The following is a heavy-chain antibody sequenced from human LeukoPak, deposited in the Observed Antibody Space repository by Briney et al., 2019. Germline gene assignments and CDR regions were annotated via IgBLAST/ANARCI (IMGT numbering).Heavy chain of an antibody. CDR3: ARLRVGATAPDYFDY. J-gene: IGHJ4*02. Sequence: SETLSLTYTVSGGSISTYYWSWIRQPPGKGLEWIGYIYYSGSTNYNPSLKSRVTISVDTSKNQFSLKLTSVTAADTAVYYCARLRVGATAPDYFDYWGQGTLVTVSS. CDR1: GGSISTYY. D-gene: IGHD1-26*01. CDR2: IYYSGST. V-gene: IGHV4-59*12.